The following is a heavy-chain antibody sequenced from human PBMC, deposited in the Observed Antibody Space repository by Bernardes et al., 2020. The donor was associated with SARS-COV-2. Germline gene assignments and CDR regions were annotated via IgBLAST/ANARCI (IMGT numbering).Heavy chain of an antibody. D-gene: IGHD2-2*01. CDR2: IYFTGST. V-gene: IGHV4-59*01. Sequence: SETLSLTCTVSGGSISSYYWSWIRQPPGKGLEWIGYIYFTGSTSYNPSLKSRVTISVDTSKNQFSLKLSSVTAADTAVYYCARYCSSTSCSTVGAFDIWGQGTMVTVSS. J-gene: IGHJ3*02. CDR3: ARYCSSTSCSTVGAFDI. CDR1: GGSISSYY.